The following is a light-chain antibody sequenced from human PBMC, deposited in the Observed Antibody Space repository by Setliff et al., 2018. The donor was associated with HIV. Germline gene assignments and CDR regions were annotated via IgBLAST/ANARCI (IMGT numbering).Light chain of an antibody. CDR2: EVS. Sequence: QSVLTQPASVSGSPGQSITISCTGTSSDVGGYNYVSWYQQHPGKAPKLLIYEVSKRPSGVSNRFSASKSGNTASLRISGLQAEDEADYYCCSYAGSVLFGGGTKVTVL. CDR1: SSDVGGYNY. V-gene: IGLV2-23*02. J-gene: IGLJ2*01. CDR3: CSYAGSVL.